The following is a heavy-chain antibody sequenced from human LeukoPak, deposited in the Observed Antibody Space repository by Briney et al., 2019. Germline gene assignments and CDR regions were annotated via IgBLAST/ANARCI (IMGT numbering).Heavy chain of an antibody. CDR2: VTWNGGST. CDR1: GFCIEDFC. V-gene: IGHV3-20*04. Sequence: AGSLSLSCEASGFCIEDFCMSWVRQPPGKGLEWVSGVTWNGGSTGYAASVEGRFTISRDNAKNSLYLQMNSLRAEDTALYYCAMKFSRDYYYMDVGGKETTVTVSS. J-gene: IGHJ6*03. CDR3: AMKFSRDYYYMDV.